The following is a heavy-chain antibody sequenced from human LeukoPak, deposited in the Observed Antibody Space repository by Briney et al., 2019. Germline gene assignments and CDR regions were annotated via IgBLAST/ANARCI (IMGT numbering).Heavy chain of an antibody. V-gene: IGHV3-30*02. CDR3: ARFDGRGRYYFDY. D-gene: IGHD3/OR15-3a*01. J-gene: IGHJ4*02. Sequence: PGGSLRLSCAASGFTFSNYGIHWVRQAPGKGLEWVTFMQYDGSVKFYADSVKGRFTISRDNSKNTLYLQMNSLRAEDTAVYYCARFDGRGRYYFDYWGQGTLVTVSS. CDR1: GFTFSNYG. CDR2: MQYDGSVK.